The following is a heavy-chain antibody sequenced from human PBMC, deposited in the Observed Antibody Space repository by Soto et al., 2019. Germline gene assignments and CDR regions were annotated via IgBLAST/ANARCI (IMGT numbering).Heavy chain of an antibody. CDR2: MYHSGST. J-gene: IGHJ5*02. CDR1: GCSISSGGYS. CDR3: ATLPPRIVVVVTPIPT. V-gene: IGHV4-30-2*01. Sequence: SETLSLTCAVSGCSISSGGYSWSWIRQPPGKGLEWIGYMYHSGSTYYNPSLKSRVNISVDKSNNQFSLMLRSVTAADTAVYYCATLPPRIVVVVTPIPTWGQGTLVTVSS. D-gene: IGHD2-8*02.